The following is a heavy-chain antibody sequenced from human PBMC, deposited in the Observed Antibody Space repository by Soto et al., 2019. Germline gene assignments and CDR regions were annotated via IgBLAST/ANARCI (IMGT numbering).Heavy chain of an antibody. CDR2: FSYSGSL. J-gene: IGHJ2*01. CDR3: AGGPRYWSFAL. D-gene: IGHD1-20*01. CDR1: GGSSGAYH. Sequence: GELQQWGTGLLKPSETLSLNCSVYGGSSGAYHWSWIRQSPGEGLEWIGEFSYSGSLNYNPSLKGRVAVSLDTSTNHFSLTMTSVTAADTAVYFCAGGPRYWSFALWGRGTLVTVS. V-gene: IGHV4-34*01.